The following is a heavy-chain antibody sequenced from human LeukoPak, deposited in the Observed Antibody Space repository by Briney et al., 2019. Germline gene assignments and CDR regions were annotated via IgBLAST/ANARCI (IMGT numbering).Heavy chain of an antibody. J-gene: IGHJ4*02. CDR2: INPRNAAT. Sequence: ASVKVSCKASGYTFTGHYLHWVRQVPGQGLEWMGWINPRNAATNYAQKFQGRGTMTRDTSISTVYMELSSLRSDDTAVYYCARSPHILTGEKFEYWGQGTRVTVSS. CDR1: GYTFTGHY. D-gene: IGHD3-9*01. V-gene: IGHV1-2*02. CDR3: ARSPHILTGEKFEY.